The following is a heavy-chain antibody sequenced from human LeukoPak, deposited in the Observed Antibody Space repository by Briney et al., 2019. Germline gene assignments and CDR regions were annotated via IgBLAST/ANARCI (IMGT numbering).Heavy chain of an antibody. V-gene: IGHV3-30*04. J-gene: IGHJ6*02. CDR1: GFTFSSYA. D-gene: IGHD5-12*01. CDR2: ISYDGSNK. CDR3: ARAFKPDIVDDYYYYGMDV. Sequence: PGGSLRLSCAASGFTFSSYAMHWVRQAPGKGLERVAVISYDGSNKYYADSVKGRFTISRDNSKNTLYLQMNSLRAEDTAVYYCARAFKPDIVDDYYYYGMDVWGQGTTVTVSS.